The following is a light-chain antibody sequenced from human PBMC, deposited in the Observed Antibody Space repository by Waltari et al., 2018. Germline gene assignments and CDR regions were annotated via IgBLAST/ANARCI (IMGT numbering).Light chain of an antibody. J-gene: IGLJ3*02. Sequence: QSALTQPRSVSGSPGQSVTISCTGTSSDVGGYKYVSWYQQHPGKGPKVLIYDFSNRPPGVPGRFSASKSDNTASLTISGLQAEDEAEYHCCSYAGNHVWVFGGGTKLTVL. V-gene: IGLV2-11*01. CDR2: DFS. CDR1: SSDVGGYKY. CDR3: CSYAGNHVWV.